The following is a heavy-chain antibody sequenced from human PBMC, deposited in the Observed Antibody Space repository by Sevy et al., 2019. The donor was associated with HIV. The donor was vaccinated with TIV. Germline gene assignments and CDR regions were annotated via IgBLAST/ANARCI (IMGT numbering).Heavy chain of an antibody. Sequence: GGSLRLSCAASGFTFSNYAIHWVRKAPGKGLERVAVLSYDGSDKDYADSLKGRFTISRDNFNNGLYLHMNGLKVEDTGGYYCASVNFLYFWSGYSDSWGPGTLVTVSS. V-gene: IGHV3-30-3*01. D-gene: IGHD3-3*01. CDR1: GFTFSNYA. CDR2: LSYDGSDK. J-gene: IGHJ5*02. CDR3: ASVNFLYFWSGYSDS.